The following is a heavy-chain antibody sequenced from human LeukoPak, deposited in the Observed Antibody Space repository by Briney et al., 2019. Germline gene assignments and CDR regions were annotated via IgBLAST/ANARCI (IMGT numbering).Heavy chain of an antibody. J-gene: IGHJ4*02. V-gene: IGHV3-23*01. CDR2: ISGSGGST. D-gene: IGHD3-22*01. Sequence: PGGSLRLSCAASGFTFSSYAMSWVRQAPGKGLEWVSAISGSGGSTYYADSVKGRFTISRDNSKNTLYLQMNSLRAKDTAVYYCAKDTYYYDSSGYYPFDYWGQGTLVTVSS. CDR1: GFTFSSYA. CDR3: AKDTYYYDSSGYYPFDY.